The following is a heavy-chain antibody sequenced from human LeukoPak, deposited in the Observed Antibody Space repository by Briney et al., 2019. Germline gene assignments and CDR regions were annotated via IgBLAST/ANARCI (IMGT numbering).Heavy chain of an antibody. CDR1: GYTFTNFG. V-gene: IGHV1-18*01. CDR2: IGPYTGKT. D-gene: IGHD2-8*01. Sequence: GASVKVSCKASGYTFTNFGISWVRQAPGQGLEWMGWIGPYTGKTNYAQKFQGRVTVTTDTSTTTAYMELRSLRPDDTAVYYCASCHCTNGVCYGECEYFQEWGQGTLVTVSS. CDR3: ASCHCTNGVCYGECEYFQE. J-gene: IGHJ1*01.